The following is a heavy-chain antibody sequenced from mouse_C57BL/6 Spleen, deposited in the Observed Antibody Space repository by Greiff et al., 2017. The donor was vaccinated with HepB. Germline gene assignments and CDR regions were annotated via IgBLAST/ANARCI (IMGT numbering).Heavy chain of an antibody. V-gene: IGHV14-4*01. J-gene: IGHJ2*01. Sequence: EVQVVESGAELVRPGASVKLSCTASGFNIKDDYMHWVKQRPEQGLEWIGWIDPENGDTEYASKFQGKATITADTSSNTAYLQLSSLTSEDTAVYYCTTHLLLRQNFDYWGQGTTLTVSS. D-gene: IGHD2-12*01. CDR2: IDPENGDT. CDR3: TTHLLLRQNFDY. CDR1: GFNIKDDY.